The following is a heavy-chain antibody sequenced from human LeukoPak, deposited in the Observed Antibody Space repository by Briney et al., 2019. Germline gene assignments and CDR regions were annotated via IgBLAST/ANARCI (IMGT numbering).Heavy chain of an antibody. Sequence: GGSLRLSCAASGFTFSSYAMSWVRQAPGKGLEWASSISSSSSYIYYADSVKGRFTISRDNAKNSLYLQMNSLRAEDTAVYYCARAAGPNYYYMDVWGKGTTVTVSS. CDR1: GFTFSSYA. CDR2: ISSSSSYI. J-gene: IGHJ6*03. CDR3: ARAAGPNYYYMDV. V-gene: IGHV3-21*01.